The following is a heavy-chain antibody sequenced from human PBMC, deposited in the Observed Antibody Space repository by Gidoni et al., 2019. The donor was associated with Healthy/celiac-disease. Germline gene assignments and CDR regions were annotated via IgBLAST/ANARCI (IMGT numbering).Heavy chain of an antibody. D-gene: IGHD3-10*01. CDR2: ICSSCSTI. V-gene: IGHV3-48*03. Sequence: EVQLVESGGGLVQPGGSLRLSCAASGLTFSSYEMNWVRQAPVKGLGWFSYICSSCSTIYYADPVKVRFTISRDNAKNSLYLQMNSLRAEYTAVYYCATFDLKSGGSGSYYIPYYFDYWGQGTLVTVSS. J-gene: IGHJ4*02. CDR3: ATFDLKSGGSGSYYIPYYFDY. CDR1: GLTFSSYE.